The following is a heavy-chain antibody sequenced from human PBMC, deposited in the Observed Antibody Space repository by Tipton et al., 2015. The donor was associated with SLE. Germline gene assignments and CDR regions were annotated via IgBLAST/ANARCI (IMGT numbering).Heavy chain of an antibody. CDR1: GGSISSSSYY. V-gene: IGHV4-39*07. Sequence: TLSLTCTVSGGSISSSSYYWGWIRQPPGKGLEWIGSIYYSGSTYYNPSLKSRVTISVDTSKNQFSLKLSSVTAADTAVYYCARDNCSGGSCYSDYWGQGTLVTVSS. D-gene: IGHD2-15*01. J-gene: IGHJ4*02. CDR3: ARDNCSGGSCYSDY. CDR2: IYYSGST.